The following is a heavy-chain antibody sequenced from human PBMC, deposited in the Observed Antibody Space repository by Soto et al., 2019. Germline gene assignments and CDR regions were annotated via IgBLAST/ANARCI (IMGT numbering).Heavy chain of an antibody. CDR1: GGSFSGYY. CDR2: INHSGST. Sequence: LSLTCAVYGGSFSGYYWSWIRQPPGKGLEWIGEINHSGSTNYNPSLKSRVTISVDTSKNQFSLKLSSVTAADTAAYYCASTTDRPRYYYYGMDVWGQGTTVTVSS. V-gene: IGHV4-34*01. CDR3: ASTTDRPRYYYYGMDV. D-gene: IGHD1-1*01. J-gene: IGHJ6*02.